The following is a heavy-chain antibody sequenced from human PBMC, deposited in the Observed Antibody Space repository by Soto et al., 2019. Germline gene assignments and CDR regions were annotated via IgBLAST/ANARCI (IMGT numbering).Heavy chain of an antibody. V-gene: IGHV3-23*01. J-gene: IGHJ6*03. CDR1: EVTFRGYA. D-gene: IGHD2-15*01. CDR2: ISGSGGST. CDR3: AKGGRYCSGGSCYLVYYYYMDV. Sequence: VGSLRLSCAAAEVTFRGYAMSWIRQAPGKWLEWVSAISGSGGSTYYADSVKGRFTISRDNSKNTLYLQMNSLRAEDTAVYYCAKGGRYCSGGSCYLVYYYYMDVWGKGTTVTVSS.